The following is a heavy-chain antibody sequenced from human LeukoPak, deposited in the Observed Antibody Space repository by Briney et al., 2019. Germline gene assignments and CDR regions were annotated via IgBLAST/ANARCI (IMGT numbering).Heavy chain of an antibody. CDR2: ISGSSGSI. Sequence: GGSLRLSCAGSGFTFSTYSMNWVRQAPGKGLEWVSSISGSSGSIYYADSVKDRFTISRDNAENSLHLQMNSLRAEDTAVYYCARANPPGISFFDYWGQGALVTVSS. D-gene: IGHD3-16*02. V-gene: IGHV3-21*06. J-gene: IGHJ4*02. CDR1: GFTFSTYS. CDR3: ARANPPGISFFDY.